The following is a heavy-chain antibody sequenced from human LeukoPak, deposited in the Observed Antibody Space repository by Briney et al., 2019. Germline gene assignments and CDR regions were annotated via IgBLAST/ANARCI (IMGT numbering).Heavy chain of an antibody. CDR1: GYTFTSYG. CDR3: ARDTPVLLWFGTRDAFDI. J-gene: IGHJ3*02. D-gene: IGHD3-10*01. V-gene: IGHV1-18*01. CDR2: ISAYNGNT. Sequence: GASVRFSCKASGYTFTSYGISWVRQAPGQGLEWMGWISAYNGNTNYAQKLQGRVTMTTDTSTSTAYMELRSLRSDDTAVYYCARDTPVLLWFGTRDAFDIWGQGTMVTVSS.